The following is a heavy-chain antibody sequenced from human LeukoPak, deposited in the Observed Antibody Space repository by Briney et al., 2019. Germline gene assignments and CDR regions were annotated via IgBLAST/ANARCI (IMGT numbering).Heavy chain of an antibody. CDR3: ATEREYFDY. CDR2: IYYSGST. V-gene: IGHV4-39*01. CDR1: GCSISSSSYY. D-gene: IGHD1-26*01. J-gene: IGHJ4*02. Sequence: SETLSLTCTVSGCSISSSSYYWGWIRQPPGKGLEWIGSIYYSGSTYYNPSLKSRVTISVDTSKNQFSLKLSSVTAADTAVYYCATEREYFDYWGQGTLVTVSS.